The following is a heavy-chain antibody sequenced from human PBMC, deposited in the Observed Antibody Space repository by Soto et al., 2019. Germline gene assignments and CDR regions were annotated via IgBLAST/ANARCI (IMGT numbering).Heavy chain of an antibody. V-gene: IGHV1-18*01. J-gene: IGHJ6*02. CDR2: ISAYNGNT. CDR1: GYTFTSYG. D-gene: IGHD1-26*01. Sequence: GASVKVSCKASGYTFTSYGISWVRQAPGQGLEWMGWISAYNGNTNYAQKLQGRVTMTTDTSTSTAYMELRSLRSDDTAVYYCARDLRWELLSYYYDGMDVWGQGTTVTVSS. CDR3: ARDLRWELLSYYYDGMDV.